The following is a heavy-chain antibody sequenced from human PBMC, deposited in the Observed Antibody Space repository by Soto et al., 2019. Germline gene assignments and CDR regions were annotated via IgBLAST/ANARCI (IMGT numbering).Heavy chain of an antibody. V-gene: IGHV4-61*01. J-gene: IGHJ4*02. CDR3: ARTTAVPNALRSRYFFDY. CDR1: GGSVSNKTYY. D-gene: IGHD4-17*01. CDR2: VYYSGTT. Sequence: PSETLSLTCSVSGGSVSNKTYYWSWIRQPPGKRLEWIGYVYYSGTTNYNPSLKSRVTISVDLSKNQFSLRLSSVTTADTALYYCARTTAVPNALRSRYFFDYWGQGTLVTVSS.